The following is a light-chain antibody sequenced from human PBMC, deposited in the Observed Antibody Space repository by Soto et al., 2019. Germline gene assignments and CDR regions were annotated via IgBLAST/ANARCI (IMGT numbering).Light chain of an antibody. J-gene: IGLJ1*01. CDR2: DVS. Sequence: QSALTQPRSVSGSPGQSVTISCTGTSNDVGDYNYVSWYQQHPDKAPKLMIHDVSKRPSGVPDRFSGSKSGNTASLTISGLQAEDEADYFCCSYAGSSTFVFGTGTKLTVL. CDR3: CSYAGSSTFV. V-gene: IGLV2-11*01. CDR1: SNDVGDYNY.